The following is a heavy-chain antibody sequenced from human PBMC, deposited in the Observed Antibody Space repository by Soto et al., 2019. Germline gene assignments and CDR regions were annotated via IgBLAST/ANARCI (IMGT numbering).Heavy chain of an antibody. CDR3: VGESMRGGGLGY. D-gene: IGHD3-16*01. CDR1: GFTFSDHH. CDR2: SMKKVNSDTT. J-gene: IGHJ4*02. Sequence: EVQLVESGGGLVQPGGSLRLSCAASGFTFSDHHMDWVRQAPGKGLEWVGRSMKKVNSDTTEHAASVKGRFTIARDDSNNLLYQEMNSLKTGELAVYYCVGESMRGGGLGYWGQGILVTVSS. V-gene: IGHV3-72*01.